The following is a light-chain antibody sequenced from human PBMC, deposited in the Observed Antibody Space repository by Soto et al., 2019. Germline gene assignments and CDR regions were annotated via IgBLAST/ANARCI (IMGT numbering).Light chain of an antibody. CDR1: QSVSRN. J-gene: IGKJ1*01. V-gene: IGKV3-15*01. CDR2: GAS. CDR3: LQYHNLWA. Sequence: EIVMTQSPATLSVSPGERATLSCRASQSVSRNLAWYQQKPGQAPRLLIYGASTRATGIPASFSGSGSGTEFTLTISSLQPEDFTVYSCLQYHNLWAFGQGTKVDIK.